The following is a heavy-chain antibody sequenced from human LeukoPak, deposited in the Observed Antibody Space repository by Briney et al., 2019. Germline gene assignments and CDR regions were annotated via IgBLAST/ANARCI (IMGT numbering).Heavy chain of an antibody. V-gene: IGHV4-34*01. Sequence: PSETLSLTCAVYGGSFSGYYWSWIRQPPGKGLEWIGEINHSGSTNYNPSLKSRVTISVDTSKNQFSLKLSSVTAADTAVYYCARGPYAYVWGSYRYNYFDYWGQGTLVTVSS. CDR3: ARGPYAYVWGSYRYNYFDY. CDR2: INHSGST. CDR1: GGSFSGYY. D-gene: IGHD3-16*02. J-gene: IGHJ4*02.